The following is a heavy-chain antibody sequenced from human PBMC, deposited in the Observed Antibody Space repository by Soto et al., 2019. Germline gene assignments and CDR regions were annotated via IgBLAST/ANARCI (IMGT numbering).Heavy chain of an antibody. D-gene: IGHD2-21*01. J-gene: IGHJ6*02. CDR2: VNSDGSYT. CDR1: GFTFKSYW. Sequence: VQLVESGGGLVQPGGSLRLSCAASGFTFKSYWMHWVRQAPGKGLVWVSRVNSDGSYTNYADYVKGRFTISRDNAKNTLYLQMNSLRDEDTAVYYCARRGEHYYGRDVWGQGTTVIVSS. CDR3: ARRGEHYYGRDV. V-gene: IGHV3-74*01.